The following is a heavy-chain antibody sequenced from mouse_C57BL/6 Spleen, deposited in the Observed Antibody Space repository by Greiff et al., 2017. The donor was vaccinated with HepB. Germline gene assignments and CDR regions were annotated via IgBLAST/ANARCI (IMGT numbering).Heavy chain of an antibody. CDR3: ARDGYYVDAMDY. Sequence: EVKLMESGPELVKPGDSVKISCKASGYSFTGYFMNWVMQSHGKSLEWIGRINPYNGDTFYNQKFKGKATLTVDKSSSTAHMELRSLTSEDSAVYYCARDGYYVDAMDYWGQGTSVTVSS. D-gene: IGHD2-3*01. J-gene: IGHJ4*01. CDR1: GYSFTGYF. V-gene: IGHV1-20*01. CDR2: INPYNGDT.